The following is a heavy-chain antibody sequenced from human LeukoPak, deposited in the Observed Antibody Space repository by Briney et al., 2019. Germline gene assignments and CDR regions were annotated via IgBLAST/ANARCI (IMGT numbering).Heavy chain of an antibody. V-gene: IGHV4-38-2*02. CDR3: ARASRKANYYDSSGYFNWFDP. J-gene: IGHJ5*02. D-gene: IGHD3-22*01. Sequence: PSETLSLTCTVSGYSISSGYYWGWIRQPPGKGLEWIGSIYHSGSTYYNPSLKSRVTISVDTSKNQFSLKLSSVTAADTAVYYCARASRKANYYDSSGYFNWFDPWGQGTLVTVSS. CDR1: GYSISSGYY. CDR2: IYHSGST.